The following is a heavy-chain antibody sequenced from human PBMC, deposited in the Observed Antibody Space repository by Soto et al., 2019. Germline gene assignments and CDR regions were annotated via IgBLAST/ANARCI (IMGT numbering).Heavy chain of an antibody. CDR3: ARIIEAVGPYSSSSANWFDP. CDR1: GGSISSSSYY. V-gene: IGHV4-39*01. Sequence: SETLSLTCTVSGGSISSSSYYWGWIRQPPGKGLEWIGSIYYSGSTYYNPSLKSRVTISVDTSKNQFSLKLSSVTAADTAVYYCARIIEAVGPYSSSSANWFDPWGQGTLVTVSS. CDR2: IYYSGST. J-gene: IGHJ5*02. D-gene: IGHD6-6*01.